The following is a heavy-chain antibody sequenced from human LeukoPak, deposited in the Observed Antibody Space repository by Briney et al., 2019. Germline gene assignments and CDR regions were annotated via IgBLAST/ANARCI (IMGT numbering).Heavy chain of an antibody. CDR3: ARAGATIQGAFDI. J-gene: IGHJ3*02. CDR1: GGTFSSYA. D-gene: IGHD1-26*01. CDR2: SIPIFGTA. Sequence: SVKVSCKASGGTFSSYAISWVRQAAGQGLEWMGGSIPIFGTANYAQKFQGRVTITADESTSTAYMELSSLRSEDTAVYYCARAGATIQGAFDIWGQGTMVTVSS. V-gene: IGHV1-69*13.